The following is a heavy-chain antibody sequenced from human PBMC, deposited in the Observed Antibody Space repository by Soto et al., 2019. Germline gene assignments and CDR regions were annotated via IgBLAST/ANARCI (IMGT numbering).Heavy chain of an antibody. Sequence: GGSLRLSCAASGFTFTSHAMHWVRQTPGKGLEWVAAIPYDEIDKKYASSVKGRFTVSRDNVKNTLSLQMNSLRPEDTAVYYCAKDSGYQLPDNYFYYGLDVWGQGTTVTVSS. CDR3: AKDSGYQLPDNYFYYGLDV. D-gene: IGHD2-2*01. CDR1: GFTFTSHA. V-gene: IGHV3-30*18. J-gene: IGHJ6*02. CDR2: IPYDEIDK.